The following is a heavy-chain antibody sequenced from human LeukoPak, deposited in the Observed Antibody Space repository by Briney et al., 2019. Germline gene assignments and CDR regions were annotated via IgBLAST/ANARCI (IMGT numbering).Heavy chain of an antibody. J-gene: IGHJ4*02. Sequence: SETLSLTCAAYGVTFSAYYWSWIRQPPGKGLEWIGEINRSGSAKYYPSLMSGGTISVDTSKKQLSLMLMSVTAADTAVYYCARGIRYYYDSSTYVPYYFDYWGQGTLVTVYS. CDR1: GVTFSAYY. CDR3: ARGIRYYYDSSTYVPYYFDY. CDR2: INRSGSA. D-gene: IGHD3-22*01. V-gene: IGHV4-34*01.